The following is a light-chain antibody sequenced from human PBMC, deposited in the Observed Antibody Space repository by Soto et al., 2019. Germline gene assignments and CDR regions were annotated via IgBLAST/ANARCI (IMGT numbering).Light chain of an antibody. CDR3: QQYGSSPIT. CDR2: GAS. CDR1: QSVSSIQ. V-gene: IGKV3-20*01. J-gene: IGKJ5*01. Sequence: EIVMTQSPATLSVSPGERATLSCRASQSVSSIQLAFYQQKPGQAPRLLMYGASSRATGIPDRLSGSGSGTDFTLTISRLEPEYFAVYYCQQYGSSPITFGQGTRLEIK.